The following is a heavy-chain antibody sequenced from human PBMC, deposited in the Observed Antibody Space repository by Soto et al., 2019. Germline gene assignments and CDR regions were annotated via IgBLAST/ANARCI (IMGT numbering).Heavy chain of an antibody. CDR1: GGSISSGGYS. CDR2: IYHSGST. Sequence: SETLSLTCAVSGGSISSGGYSWSWIRQPPGKGLEWIGYIYHSGSTYYNPSLKSRVTISVDRSKNQFSLKLSSVTAADTAVYYCARDQGRYCSSTSCHRPAFDIWGQGTMVTVS. V-gene: IGHV4-30-2*01. CDR3: ARDQGRYCSSTSCHRPAFDI. J-gene: IGHJ3*02. D-gene: IGHD2-2*01.